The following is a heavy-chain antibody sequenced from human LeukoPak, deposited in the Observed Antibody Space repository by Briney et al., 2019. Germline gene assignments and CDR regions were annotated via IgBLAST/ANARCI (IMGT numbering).Heavy chain of an antibody. D-gene: IGHD2-2*01. CDR3: ARASYCSSTSCYPYYYYYMDV. Sequence: GGSLRLSCAASGFTFSSYSMNWVRQAPGKGLEWVSYISSSSSTIYYADSVKGRFTISRDNAKNSLYLQMNSLRAEDTAVYYCARASYCSSTSCYPYYYYYMDVWGKGTMVTVSS. CDR1: GFTFSSYS. V-gene: IGHV3-48*01. J-gene: IGHJ6*03. CDR2: ISSSSSTI.